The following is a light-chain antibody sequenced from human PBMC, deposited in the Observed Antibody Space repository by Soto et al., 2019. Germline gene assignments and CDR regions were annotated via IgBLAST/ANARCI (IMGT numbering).Light chain of an antibody. Sequence: QSVLTQPPSASGTPGQGVTISCSGSTSNIGSNHVNWYQHLPGTAPKLLIYRNDQRPSGVPDRFSVSKSGTSAFLAISGLRSEDEADYYCATWDDSLVFGGGTKLTVL. V-gene: IGLV1-47*01. CDR3: ATWDDSLV. CDR2: RND. CDR1: TSNIGSNH. J-gene: IGLJ2*01.